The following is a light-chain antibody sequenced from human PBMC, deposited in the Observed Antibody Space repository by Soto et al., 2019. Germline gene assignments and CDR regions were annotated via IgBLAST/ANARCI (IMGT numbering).Light chain of an antibody. CDR3: QQGDSFPFT. CDR2: AAS. Sequence: DIQITHSPGSVSASAVDRVTITGRASQDISSWVAWYQQKPGKAPKLLLSAASSLQSGVPRRFSGSGSGTDFTLIISSLQPEDFATYFCQQGDSFPFTFGRGTKVDIK. CDR1: QDISSW. V-gene: IGKV1-12*01. J-gene: IGKJ3*01.